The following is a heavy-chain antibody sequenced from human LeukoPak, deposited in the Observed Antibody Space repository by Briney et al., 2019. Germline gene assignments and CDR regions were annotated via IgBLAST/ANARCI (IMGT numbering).Heavy chain of an antibody. CDR1: GFTFRRYG. D-gene: IGHD3-3*01. CDR2: IWYDGSNK. CDR3: VRGPQGVVIPHFYYYMDV. Sequence: AGGSLRLSCEVSGFTFRRYGVHWVRQAPGKGPEWVAIIWYDGSNKYYADSVKGRLTISRDNSDSTLYLQMHSLRAEDTAVYYCVRGPQGVVIPHFYYYMDVWGKGTTVTVSS. J-gene: IGHJ6*03. V-gene: IGHV3-33*01.